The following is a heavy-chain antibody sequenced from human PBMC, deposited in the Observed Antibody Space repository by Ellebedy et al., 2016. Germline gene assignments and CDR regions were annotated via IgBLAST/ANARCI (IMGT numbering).Heavy chain of an antibody. CDR2: ISHSGANT. J-gene: IGHJ1*01. D-gene: IGHD1-26*01. Sequence: GGSLRLSCAASGFTFSDWTMSWVRQAPGKGLEWVSTISHSGANTYYAESVKGRFTISRDNSKSTLYLRMNSLRAEDRAVYYCTKDGWEHWGQGTLVAVSS. CDR1: GFTFSDWT. CDR3: TKDGWEH. V-gene: IGHV3-23*01.